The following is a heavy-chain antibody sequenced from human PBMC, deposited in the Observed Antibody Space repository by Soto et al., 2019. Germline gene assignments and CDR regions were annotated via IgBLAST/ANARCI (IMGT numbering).Heavy chain of an antibody. Sequence: EVQLVESGGGLVQPGTSLSLSCAASGFTFSNYWMHWVRQAPGKGLVWVSRLNSDGSGTSYADSVKGRFTISRDNAKNTLYLQMNSLRAEDTAVYYCAKGGGKTIDYWGQGTLVTVSS. V-gene: IGHV3-74*01. D-gene: IGHD2-15*01. J-gene: IGHJ4*02. CDR3: AKGGGKTIDY. CDR1: GFTFSNYW. CDR2: LNSDGSGT.